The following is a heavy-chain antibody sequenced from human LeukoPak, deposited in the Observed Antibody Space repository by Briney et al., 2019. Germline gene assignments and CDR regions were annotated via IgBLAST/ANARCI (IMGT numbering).Heavy chain of an antibody. CDR3: ARDRRSALTWTNYGMDV. CDR1: GFTFSSYG. J-gene: IGHJ6*02. D-gene: IGHD1-14*01. Sequence: GGSLRLSCAASGFTFSSYGMHWVRQAPGKGLEWVAVIWYDGSNKYYADSVKGRFTISRDNSKNTLYLLMNSLRAEDTAVYYCARDRRSALTWTNYGMDVWGQGTTVTVSS. CDR2: IWYDGSNK. V-gene: IGHV3-33*01.